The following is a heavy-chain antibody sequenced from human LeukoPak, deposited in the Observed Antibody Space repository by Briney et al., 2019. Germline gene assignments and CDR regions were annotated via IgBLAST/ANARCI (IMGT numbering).Heavy chain of an antibody. D-gene: IGHD3-22*01. V-gene: IGHV4-34*01. CDR1: GGSFSGYY. Sequence: SETLSLTCAVYGGSFSGYYWSWIRQPPGKGLEWIGEINHSGSTNYNPSLKSRVTISVDTSKNKFSLKLSSVTAADTAVYYCARALYYYDSSGYSDAFDIWGQGTMVTVSS. CDR2: INHSGST. CDR3: ARALYYYDSSGYSDAFDI. J-gene: IGHJ3*02.